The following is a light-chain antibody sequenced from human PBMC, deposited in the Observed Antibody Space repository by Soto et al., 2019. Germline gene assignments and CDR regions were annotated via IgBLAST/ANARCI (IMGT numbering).Light chain of an antibody. CDR1: QGISSY. V-gene: IGKV1-9*01. Sequence: DTQLTQSQSYLSASIRDRFTITCRTSQGISSYLAWYQQKPGKAPNLLIYAAFTLQSGVPSRFSGSGSGTEFTLTFISLQPEDFATYYCQQVSTYPITFGQGTRLEIK. CDR2: AAF. J-gene: IGKJ5*01. CDR3: QQVSTYPIT.